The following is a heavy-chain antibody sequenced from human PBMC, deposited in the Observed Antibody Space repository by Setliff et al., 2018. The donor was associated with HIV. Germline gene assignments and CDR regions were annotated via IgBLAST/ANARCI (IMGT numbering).Heavy chain of an antibody. J-gene: IGHJ4*02. CDR1: GFTFSDHY. CDR3: ARDVSWRVRTYIDY. V-gene: IGHV3-11*06. D-gene: IGHD3-3*01. CDR2: ISKSGDYS. Sequence: PGGSLRLSCAASGFTFSDHYMNWVRQAPGKGLEWVSYISKSGDYSNYADSVRGRFTISRDNAKNSLYLQMNSLRVEDTAVYYCARDVSWRVRTYIDYWGQGALVTVSS.